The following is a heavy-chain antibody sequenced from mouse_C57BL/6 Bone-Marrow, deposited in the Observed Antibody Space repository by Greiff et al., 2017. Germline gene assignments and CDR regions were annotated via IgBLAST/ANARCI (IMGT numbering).Heavy chain of an antibody. J-gene: IGHJ4*01. Sequence: EVKLQESGPGLVKPSQSLSLTCSVTGYSITSGYYWNWIRQFPGNKLEWMGYISYDGSNNYNPSLKNRISITRDTSKNQFFLKLNSVTTEDTATYYCARDDGGDYWGQGTSVTVSS. CDR1: GYSITSGYY. CDR2: ISYDGSN. V-gene: IGHV3-6*01. D-gene: IGHD2-3*01. CDR3: ARDDGGDY.